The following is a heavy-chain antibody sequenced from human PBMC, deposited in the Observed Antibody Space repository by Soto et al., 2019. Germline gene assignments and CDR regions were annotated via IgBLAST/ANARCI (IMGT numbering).Heavy chain of an antibody. CDR2: ISSSSSYI. V-gene: IGHV3-21*01. CDR1: GFTFSSYS. Sequence: GGSLRLSCAASGFTFSSYSMNWVRQAPGKGLEWVSSISSSSSYIYYADSVKGRFTISRDNAKNSLYLQMNSLRAEDTAVYYCARGKVIPDIVVVPAASDYWGQGTLVTVSS. D-gene: IGHD2-2*01. CDR3: ARGKVIPDIVVVPAASDY. J-gene: IGHJ4*02.